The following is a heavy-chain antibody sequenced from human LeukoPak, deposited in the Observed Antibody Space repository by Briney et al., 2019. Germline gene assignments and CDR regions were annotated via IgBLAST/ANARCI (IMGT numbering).Heavy chain of an antibody. CDR2: IYYSGST. D-gene: IGHD1-14*01. CDR3: ARRGSGASLEYYFDL. Sequence: SEILSLTCTVSGGSISSSSYYWGWIRQPPGKGLEWIGSIYYSGSTYYNPSLKSRVAISVDTSKNQFSLKLSSVTAADTAVYYCARRGSGASLEYYFDLWGRGTLVTVSS. J-gene: IGHJ2*01. CDR1: GGSISSSSYY. V-gene: IGHV4-39*01.